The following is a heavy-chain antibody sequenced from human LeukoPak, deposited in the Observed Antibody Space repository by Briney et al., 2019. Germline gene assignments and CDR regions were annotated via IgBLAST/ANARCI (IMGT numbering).Heavy chain of an antibody. V-gene: IGHV3-48*02. J-gene: IGHJ4*02. D-gene: IGHD3-10*01. CDR3: VRANSLMVRGVITYFDS. CDR1: GFIVSSNY. CDR2: ISSSGATI. Sequence: GRSLRLSCVASGFIVSSNYMSWVRQAPGKGLEFVAYISSSGATIYYADSLKGRFTISRDNAKNSLYLQMNSLRDEDTAVYFCVRANSLMVRGVITYFDSWGQGTLVTVSS.